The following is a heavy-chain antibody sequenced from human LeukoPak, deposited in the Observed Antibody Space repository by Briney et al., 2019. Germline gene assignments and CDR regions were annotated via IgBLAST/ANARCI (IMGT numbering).Heavy chain of an antibody. CDR3: AKYVWDSSGYFHYFDY. J-gene: IGHJ4*02. Sequence: GGSLRLSCAVSGFTFSSYWMSWVRQTPGKGLEWVANIKKDGTETKYVDSVRGRFTISRDNAKDSLFLQMNSLRAEDTAVYYCAKYVWDSSGYFHYFDYWGQGTLVTVSS. V-gene: IGHV3-7*03. CDR1: GFTFSSYW. D-gene: IGHD3-22*01. CDR2: IKKDGTET.